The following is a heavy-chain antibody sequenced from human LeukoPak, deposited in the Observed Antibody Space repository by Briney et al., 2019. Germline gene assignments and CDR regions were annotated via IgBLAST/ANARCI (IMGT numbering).Heavy chain of an antibody. CDR3: ARSPPLELNYHYGMDV. CDR1: GFTFSSYE. V-gene: IGHV3-48*03. D-gene: IGHD1-7*01. J-gene: IGHJ6*02. Sequence: SLRLSCAASGFTFSSYEMNWVRQAPGKGLEWVSYISSSGSTIYYADSVKGRFTISRDNAKNSLYLQMNSLRAEDTAVYYCARSPPLELNYHYGMDVWGQGTTVTVSS. CDR2: ISSSGSTI.